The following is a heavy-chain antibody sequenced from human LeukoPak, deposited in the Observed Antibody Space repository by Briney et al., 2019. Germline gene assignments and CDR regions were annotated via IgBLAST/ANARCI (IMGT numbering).Heavy chain of an antibody. CDR2: IGVSGTSR. CDR3: AKEAPGHFDL. J-gene: IGHJ2*01. Sequence: GGSLRLSCAASGFTFSSYAVGWVRQPPGKGLEWVSVIGVSGTSRYYADSVKDWFTISRDNSKSTLYLQMNRLRVEDTAVYYCAKEAPGHFDLWGRGTLVTVSS. V-gene: IGHV3-23*01. CDR1: GFTFSSYA.